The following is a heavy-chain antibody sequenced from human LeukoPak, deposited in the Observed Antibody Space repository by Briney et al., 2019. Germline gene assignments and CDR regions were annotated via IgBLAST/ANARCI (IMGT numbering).Heavy chain of an antibody. CDR2: IYTSGST. CDR1: GGSIGSYY. Sequence: PSETLSLTCTVSGGSIGSYYWSWIRQPAGKGLEWIGRIYTSGSTNYNPSLKSRVTMSVDTSKNQFSLKLSSVTAADTAVYYCARGGTWYYDSSGPGGFDYWGQGTLVTVSS. V-gene: IGHV4-4*07. CDR3: ARGGTWYYDSSGPGGFDY. D-gene: IGHD3-22*01. J-gene: IGHJ4*02.